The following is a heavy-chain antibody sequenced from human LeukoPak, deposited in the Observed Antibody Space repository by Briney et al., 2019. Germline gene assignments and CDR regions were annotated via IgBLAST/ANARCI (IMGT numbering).Heavy chain of an antibody. CDR2: MNPISGNT. J-gene: IGHJ6*03. D-gene: IGHD6-6*01. Sequence: ASVKVSCKASGYTFTSYGISWVRQAPGQGLGWMGWMNPISGNTHYARKFQGRVTITRNTSISTANMELSSLRSEDTAVYYCARGGGSSSSGVYYYYYYMDVWGKGTTVTVSS. V-gene: IGHV1-8*03. CDR1: GYTFTSYG. CDR3: ARGGGSSSSGVYYYYYYMDV.